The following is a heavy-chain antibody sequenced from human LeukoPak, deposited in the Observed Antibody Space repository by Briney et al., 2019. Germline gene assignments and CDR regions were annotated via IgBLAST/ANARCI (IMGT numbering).Heavy chain of an antibody. CDR1: VFTFTNYA. V-gene: IGHV3-23*01. CDR2: IRASDGST. Sequence: PGGSLRLSCAASVFTFTNYAMTWVRQAPGKGLEWVSAIRASDGSTFYADSVKGRFTLSRDSSENTLYVQMNSLRAEDTAVYYCAKLTRGWFEDFWGQGTLVTVSS. CDR3: AKLTRGWFEDF. J-gene: IGHJ4*02. D-gene: IGHD6-19*01.